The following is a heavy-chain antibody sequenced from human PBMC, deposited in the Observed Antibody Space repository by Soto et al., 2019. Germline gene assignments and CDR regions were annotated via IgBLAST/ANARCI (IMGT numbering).Heavy chain of an antibody. CDR3: ARIASAGRGWDV. J-gene: IGHJ6*02. Sequence: EVQLVESGGGLVQPGGSLRLSCAASGFTFSSYWMSWVRQAPVKGLEWVGNIKQDGSEKNYVDFMEGRFTISRDNAENSLYLQMNSLRAEDTAVYYCARIASAGRGWDVWGQGTTFVVSS. CDR2: IKQDGSEK. CDR1: GFTFSSYW. V-gene: IGHV3-7*01. D-gene: IGHD6-13*01.